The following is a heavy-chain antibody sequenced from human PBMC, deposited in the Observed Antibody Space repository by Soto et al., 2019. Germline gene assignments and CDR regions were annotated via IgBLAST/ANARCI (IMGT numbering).Heavy chain of an antibody. CDR3: ARESTIDQRNPQDY. CDR2: ISAYNGNT. J-gene: IGHJ4*02. Sequence: ASVKVSCKASGYTFTSYGISWVRQAPGQGLEWMGWISAYNGNTNYAQKLQGRVTMTTDTSTSTAYMELRSLRSDDTAVYYRARESTIDQRNPQDYWGQGTLVTVSS. V-gene: IGHV1-18*01. D-gene: IGHD2-8*01. CDR1: GYTFTSYG.